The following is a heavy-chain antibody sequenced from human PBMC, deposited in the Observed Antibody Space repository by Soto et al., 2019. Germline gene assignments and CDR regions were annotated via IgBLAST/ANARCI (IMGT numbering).Heavy chain of an antibody. CDR3: ARGWGFGFDP. Sequence: QVKLQQWGAGLLKPSETLSLACAVYGGSFSGPNWSWIRQPPGKGLEWIGEINHSGSTNYNPSLKSLVTISIDMSKNQYSLKVSSVTAADTAVYYCARGWGFGFDPWGQGILVTVSS. J-gene: IGHJ5*02. D-gene: IGHD3-10*01. V-gene: IGHV4-34*01. CDR2: INHSGST. CDR1: GGSFSGPN.